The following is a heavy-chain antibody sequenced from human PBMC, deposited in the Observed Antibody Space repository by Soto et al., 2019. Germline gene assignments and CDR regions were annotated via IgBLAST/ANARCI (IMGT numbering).Heavy chain of an antibody. J-gene: IGHJ6*02. CDR3: ARGLNYFGSGTYNYYYGMDV. V-gene: IGHV4-30-4*01. CDR1: GGSISSGDYY. CDR2: IFYSGTT. D-gene: IGHD3-10*01. Sequence: SETLSLTCTVSGGSISSGDYYWSWIRQPPGRGLEWIGYIFYSGTTSHNPSLRSRVTISVDTSKNQFSLKLTSVTAADAAVYYCARGLNYFGSGTYNYYYGMDVWGQGTTVTVSS.